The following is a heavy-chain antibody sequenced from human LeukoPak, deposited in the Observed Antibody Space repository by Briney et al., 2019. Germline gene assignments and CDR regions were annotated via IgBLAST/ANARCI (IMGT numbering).Heavy chain of an antibody. CDR1: GYSFTSYW. CDR2: IYPGDSDT. V-gene: IGHV5-51*01. Sequence: GESPKISCKGSGYSFTSYWIGWVRQMPGKGLEWMGIIYPGDSDTRYSPSFQGQVTISADKSISTAYLQWSSLKASDTAMYYCASLEDYYDSSGSRPDAFDIWGQGTMVTVSS. J-gene: IGHJ3*02. D-gene: IGHD3-22*01. CDR3: ASLEDYYDSSGSRPDAFDI.